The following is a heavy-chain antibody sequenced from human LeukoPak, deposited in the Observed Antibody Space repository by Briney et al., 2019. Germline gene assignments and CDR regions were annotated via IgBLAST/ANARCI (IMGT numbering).Heavy chain of an antibody. CDR1: GYTFTSYD. Sequence: ASVKVSCKASGYTFTSYDINWVRQATGQGLEWMGWMNPNSGNTGYAQKFQGRVTMTRNTSISTAYMELSSLRSEDTAVYYCARVGYCSSTSCHNWFDPWGQGTLVTVSS. CDR3: ARVGYCSSTSCHNWFDP. J-gene: IGHJ5*02. D-gene: IGHD2-2*01. V-gene: IGHV1-8*01. CDR2: MNPNSGNT.